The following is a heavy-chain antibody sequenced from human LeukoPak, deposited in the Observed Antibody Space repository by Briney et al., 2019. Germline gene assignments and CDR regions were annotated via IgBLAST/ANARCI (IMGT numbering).Heavy chain of an antibody. D-gene: IGHD5-24*01. CDR1: GFIFSNYW. CDR3: VREMATID. V-gene: IGHV3-74*01. J-gene: IGHJ4*02. Sequence: PGGSLRLSCAASGFIFSNYWMHWVRQAPGKGLVWVSRINSDGSSRSHADSVKGRFTISRDNAKNTLYLQMKSLRVEDTAVYYCVREMATIDWGQGTPVTVSS. CDR2: INSDGSSR.